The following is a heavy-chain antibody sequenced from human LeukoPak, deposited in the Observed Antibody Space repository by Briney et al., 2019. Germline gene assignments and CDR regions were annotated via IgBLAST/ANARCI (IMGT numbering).Heavy chain of an antibody. CDR2: ISGSGGST. V-gene: IGHV3-23*01. J-gene: IGHJ4*02. CDR1: GFTFSSYA. CDR3: EASSGWYREDRVDY. Sequence: GGSLRLSCTASGFTFSSYAMSWVRQAPGKGLEWVSAISGSGGSTYYADSVKGRFTISRDNSKNTLYLQMNSLRAEDTAVYYCEASSGWYREDRVDYWGQGTLVTVSS. D-gene: IGHD6-19*01.